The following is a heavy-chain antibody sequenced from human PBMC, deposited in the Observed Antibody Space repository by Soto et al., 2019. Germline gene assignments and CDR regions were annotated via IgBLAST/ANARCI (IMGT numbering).Heavy chain of an antibody. J-gene: IGHJ5*02. D-gene: IGHD6-13*01. Sequence: SVKVSCKASGFTFTSSAVQWVRQARGQRLEWIGWIVVGSGNTNYAQKFQERVTITRDMSTSTVYMELSSLRSEDTAVYYCAVDTLEDEPGIAAAGILRFDPWGQGTLVTVSS. CDR2: IVVGSGNT. CDR1: GFTFTSSA. CDR3: AVDTLEDEPGIAAAGILRFDP. V-gene: IGHV1-58*01.